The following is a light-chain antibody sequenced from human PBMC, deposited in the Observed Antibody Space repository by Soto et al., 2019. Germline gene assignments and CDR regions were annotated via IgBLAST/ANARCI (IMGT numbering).Light chain of an antibody. Sequence: DIQMTQSPSSRSASVGDRVTVTCRARQDIGTYLAWYQQKLGKAPKLLIYDASSLGTGDRSRFSGSGSGTAVTFAISSLEPEDFATYYCQQHDSLPLTCDGGTKVEIK. J-gene: IGKJ4*01. CDR1: QDIGTY. CDR2: DAS. CDR3: QQHDSLPLT. V-gene: IGKV1-33*01.